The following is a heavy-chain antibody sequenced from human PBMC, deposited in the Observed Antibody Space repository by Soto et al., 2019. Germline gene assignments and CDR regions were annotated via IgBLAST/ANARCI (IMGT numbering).Heavy chain of an antibody. J-gene: IGHJ4*02. V-gene: IGHV1-24*01. CDR3: ATGLTMIVVRAGYYFDY. CDR1: GYTLTELS. D-gene: IGHD3-22*01. Sequence: AAVKVSCKVCGYTLTELSMHWVRQAPGKGLEWMGGFDPEDGETIYAQKFQGRVTMTEDTSTDTAYMELSSLRSEDTAVYYCATGLTMIVVRAGYYFDYWGQGTLVTVSS. CDR2: FDPEDGET.